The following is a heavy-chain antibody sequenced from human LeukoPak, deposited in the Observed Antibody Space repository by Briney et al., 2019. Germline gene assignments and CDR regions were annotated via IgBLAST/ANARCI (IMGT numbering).Heavy chain of an antibody. CDR1: GYSFTSYW. D-gene: IGHD6-13*01. Sequence: GESLKISCKGSGYSFTSYWIGWVRQMPGKGLEWMGIIYPGDSDTRYSPSFQGQVTISADKSISTAYLQWSSLKASDIAMYYCARQGAAAGTAFDYWGQGTLVTVSS. V-gene: IGHV5-51*01. CDR3: ARQGAAAGTAFDY. CDR2: IYPGDSDT. J-gene: IGHJ4*02.